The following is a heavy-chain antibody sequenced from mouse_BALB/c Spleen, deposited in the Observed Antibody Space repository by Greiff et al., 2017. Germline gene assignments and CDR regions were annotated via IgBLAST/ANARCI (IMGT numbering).Heavy chain of an antibody. D-gene: IGHD2-14*01. V-gene: IGHV1-55*01. CDR1: GYNFTSYW. J-gene: IGHJ3*01. Sequence: QVQLQQPGAELVKPGTSVKLSCKASGYNFTSYWINWVKLRPGQGLEWIGDIYPGSGSTNYNEKFKSKATLTVDTSSSTAYMQLSSLASEDSALYYCARHYRYDWFAYWGQGTLVTVSA. CDR2: IYPGSGST. CDR3: ARHYRYDWFAY.